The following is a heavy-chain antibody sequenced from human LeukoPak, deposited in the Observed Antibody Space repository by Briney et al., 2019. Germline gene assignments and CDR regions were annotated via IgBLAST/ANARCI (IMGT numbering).Heavy chain of an antibody. CDR1: GFTFSSYA. V-gene: IGHV3-23*01. CDR3: AKVYGLRYFDWLLNYFDY. Sequence: PGGSLRLSCAASGFTFSSYAMSWVGQAPGKGLEGVSAISGRGGSTYYADSVKGRFPISRDNSKNTLYLQMNSLRAEDTAVYYCAKVYGLRYFDWLLNYFDYWGQGTLVTVSS. J-gene: IGHJ4*02. CDR2: ISGRGGST. D-gene: IGHD3-9*01.